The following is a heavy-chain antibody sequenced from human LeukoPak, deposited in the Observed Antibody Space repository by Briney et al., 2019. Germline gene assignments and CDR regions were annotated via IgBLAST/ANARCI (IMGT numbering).Heavy chain of an antibody. CDR2: ISYTGRT. V-gene: IGHV4-59*08. J-gene: IGHJ4*02. D-gene: IGHD3-22*01. Sequence: PSETLSLTCNVSGGSITSSYWSWIRQPPGKGLEWMGYISYTGRTDYNPSLKSRVSISVDTSRNQFSLKLTSVTAADTAVYFCSRHYYDRSGSYSFVYWGQGALVTVSS. CDR1: GGSITSSY. CDR3: SRHYYDRSGSYSFVY.